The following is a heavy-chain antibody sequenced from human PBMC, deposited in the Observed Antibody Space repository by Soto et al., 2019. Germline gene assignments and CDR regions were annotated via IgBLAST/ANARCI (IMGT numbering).Heavy chain of an antibody. CDR3: AKDRDDYRNYVFDY. CDR1: GFTFTNYA. D-gene: IGHD4-4*01. V-gene: IGHV3-23*01. J-gene: IGHJ4*02. Sequence: EVQLLESGGGLVQPGGSLRLSCAASGFTFTNYAMTWVRPAPGKGLEWVSISSGSGSGGSTNYADSVKGRFTISRDNSKNTLYLQMNSLRVEDTAVYYCAKDRDDYRNYVFDYWGQGTLVTVSS. CDR2: SSGSGSGGST.